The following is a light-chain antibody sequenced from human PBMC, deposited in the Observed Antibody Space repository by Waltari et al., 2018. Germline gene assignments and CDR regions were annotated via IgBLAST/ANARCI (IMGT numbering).Light chain of an antibody. Sequence: SELTQGPDVSVALGQTVKLTCQGDSLRTSYASWYQVKPGQAPVLVLFGKEKRPSGIPDRISGYSSGTTSSLTITGAQAEDEADYYCHSRKGSDNQVVFGGGTKLTVL. CDR2: GKE. V-gene: IGLV3-19*01. J-gene: IGLJ3*02. CDR1: SLRTSY. CDR3: HSRKGSDNQVV.